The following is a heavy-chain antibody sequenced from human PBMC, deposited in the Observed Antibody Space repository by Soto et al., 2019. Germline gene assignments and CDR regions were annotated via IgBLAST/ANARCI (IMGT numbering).Heavy chain of an antibody. CDR1: GFSFSSYG. CDR2: LSFDGKTD. Sequence: QVQLVDSGGGVVQPGRSLRLSCAASGFSFSSYGMHWVRQAPGKGLEWVAVLSFDGKTDYYADSVRGRFTISRDNSKNTLYLQMSSLRAEDTAVYYCAKDSSGYDFTYFDYWGQGTLVTVSS. V-gene: IGHV3-30*18. J-gene: IGHJ4*02. CDR3: AKDSSGYDFTYFDY. D-gene: IGHD5-12*01.